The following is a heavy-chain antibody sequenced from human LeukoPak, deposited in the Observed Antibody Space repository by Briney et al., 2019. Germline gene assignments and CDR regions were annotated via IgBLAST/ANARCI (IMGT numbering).Heavy chain of an antibody. CDR2: ISTYNGHA. CDR3: ARNSSDWYGYMDV. CDR1: GYTFTSYG. V-gene: IGHV1-18*01. D-gene: IGHD6-19*01. J-gene: IGHJ6*04. Sequence: ASVKVSCKASGYTFTSYGISWVRQAPGQGLEWMGWISTYNGHANYAQKLQGRVTMTTETSTSTAYMELRSLRSDDTAVYYCARNSSDWYGYMDVWGKGTTVTVSS.